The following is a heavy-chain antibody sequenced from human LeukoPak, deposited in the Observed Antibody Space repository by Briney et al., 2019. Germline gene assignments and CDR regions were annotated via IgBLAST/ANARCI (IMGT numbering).Heavy chain of an antibody. CDR3: ARGGLDYGDYPDY. V-gene: IGHV4-34*01. Sequence: SETLSLTCAVYGGSFSGYYWSWIRQPPGKGLEWIGEINHSGCTNYNPSLKSRVTISVDTSKNQFSLKLSSVTAADTAVYYCARGGLDYGDYPDYWGQGTLVTVSS. CDR1: GGSFSGYY. D-gene: IGHD4-17*01. CDR2: INHSGCT. J-gene: IGHJ4*02.